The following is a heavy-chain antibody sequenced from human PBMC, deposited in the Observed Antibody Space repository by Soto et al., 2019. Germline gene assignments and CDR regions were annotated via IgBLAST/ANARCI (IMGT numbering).Heavy chain of an antibody. CDR3: ARDGFFGRSGYFDY. D-gene: IGHD3-3*01. Sequence: SETLSLTCTVSGGSINSGDYYWSWIRQPPGKGLEWIGYIYYSGSTYYNPTLKSRVTISVDTSKNQFSLKLSSVTAADTAVYYCARDGFFGRSGYFDYWGQGTLVTVSS. CDR1: GGSINSGDYY. V-gene: IGHV4-30-4*01. CDR2: IYYSGST. J-gene: IGHJ4*02.